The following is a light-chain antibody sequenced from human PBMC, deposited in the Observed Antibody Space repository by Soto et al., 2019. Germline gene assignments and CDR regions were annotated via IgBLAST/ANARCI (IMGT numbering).Light chain of an antibody. J-gene: IGKJ1*01. CDR3: LQYLDYSWP. CDR1: QVIGNP. CDR2: STS. Sequence: DIQMTQSPSSLSASVGDRVTVTFRASQVIGNPYIGWYQQKVGRPPKRLIYSTSTLQSGVPSRFSGSGSGTEFSLTISSLQPEDSATYYCLQYLDYSWPFAQGNKVDI. V-gene: IGKV1-17*01.